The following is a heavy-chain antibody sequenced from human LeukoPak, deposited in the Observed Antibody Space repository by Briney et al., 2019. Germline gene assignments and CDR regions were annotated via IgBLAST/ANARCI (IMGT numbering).Heavy chain of an antibody. V-gene: IGHV3-48*01. J-gene: IGHJ6*03. CDR2: ISSSSSTI. D-gene: IGHD2-21*02. CDR3: ARGGAAYCGGDCYYYYYYYMDV. Sequence: GGSLRLSCAASGFTFSSYAMSWVRQAPGKGLERVSYISSSSSTIYYADSVKGRFTISRDNAKNSLYLQMNSLRAEDTAVYYCARGGAAYCGGDCYYYYYYYMDVWGKGTTVTVSS. CDR1: GFTFSSYA.